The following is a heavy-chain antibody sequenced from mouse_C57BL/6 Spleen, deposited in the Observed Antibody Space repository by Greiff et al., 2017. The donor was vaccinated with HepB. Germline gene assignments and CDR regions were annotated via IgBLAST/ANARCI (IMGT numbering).Heavy chain of an antibody. Sequence: EVQLQQSGPELVKPGASVKMSCKASGYTFTDYHMHWVKQSHGKSLEWIGYINPNNGGTSYNQKFKGKATLTVNKSSRTAYMELRSLTSEDSAVYYCARWRDDWYFDVWGTGTTVTVSS. J-gene: IGHJ1*03. CDR2: INPNNGGT. V-gene: IGHV1-22*01. D-gene: IGHD3-3*01. CDR3: ARWRDDWYFDV. CDR1: GYTFTDYH.